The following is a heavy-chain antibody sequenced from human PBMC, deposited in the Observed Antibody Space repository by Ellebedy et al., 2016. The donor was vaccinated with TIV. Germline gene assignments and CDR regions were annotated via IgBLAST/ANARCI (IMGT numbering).Heavy chain of an antibody. CDR3: AKDQGYYNYYAMDV. J-gene: IGHJ6*02. CDR2: ISSDVSNQ. CDR1: GFTFSSFG. V-gene: IGHV3-30*18. Sequence: PGGSLRLSCAASGFTFSSFGMHWVRQAPGKGLEWVAVISSDVSNQYYADSVKGRFTISRDNSKNTLYLQMNSLRAEDTALYYCAKDQGYYNYYAMDVWGQGTPVTVSS.